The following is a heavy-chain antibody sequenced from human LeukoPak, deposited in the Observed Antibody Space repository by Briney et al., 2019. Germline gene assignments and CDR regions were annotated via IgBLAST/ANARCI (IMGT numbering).Heavy chain of an antibody. J-gene: IGHJ4*02. D-gene: IGHD3-10*01. CDR1: GGSISSSSYY. CDR3: AVRGVMMGGDFDY. Sequence: SETLSLTCTVSGGSISSSSYYWGWIRQPPGKGLEWIGSIYYSGSTYHNPSLKSRVTISVDTSKDQFSLKLSSVTAADTAVYYWAVRGVMMGGDFDYWGQGTLVTVSS. CDR2: IYYSGST. V-gene: IGHV4-39*01.